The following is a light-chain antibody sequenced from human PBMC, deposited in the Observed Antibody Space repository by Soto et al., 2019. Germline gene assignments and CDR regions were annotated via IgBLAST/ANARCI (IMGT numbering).Light chain of an antibody. CDR1: QGISNY. CDR3: QKYNSALIT. Sequence: DIQMTQSPSSLSASVGDRVTITCRASQGISNYLAWYQQKPGKVPKLLIYAASTLQSGVPSRFSGIGSGTDFTLTISSLQPEDVATYYCQKYNSALITFGQGTRLEMK. CDR2: AAS. J-gene: IGKJ5*01. V-gene: IGKV1-27*01.